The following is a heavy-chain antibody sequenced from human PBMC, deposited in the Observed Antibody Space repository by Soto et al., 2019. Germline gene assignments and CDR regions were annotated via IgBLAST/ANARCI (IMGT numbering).Heavy chain of an antibody. V-gene: IGHV4-59*01. Sequence: QVQLQESGPGLVKPSETLSLTCAVSGDSISSYYCMWIRQPPGKGLESIGYLYYGRSANYNPSLKSRVTLPVDTSTNQCSLTLSSMTAAATAVYSCALRSMAVVPEYWGQGTLVTVSS. CDR3: ALRSMAVVPEY. CDR1: GDSISSYY. D-gene: IGHD3-22*01. CDR2: LYYGRSA. J-gene: IGHJ4*02.